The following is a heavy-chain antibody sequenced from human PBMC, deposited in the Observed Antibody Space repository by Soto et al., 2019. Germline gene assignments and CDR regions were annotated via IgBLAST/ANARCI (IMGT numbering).Heavy chain of an antibody. Sequence: PGGSLRLSCAGSEFSLSGFYMSWVRQAPGKGLEWLSFISMSGSYKTYAASVEGRFTISRDNVKNILYLQMDSLRVEDTAVYYCVSRGHCSSGQCPPFACWGQGPRVAVSS. CDR1: EFSLSGFY. J-gene: IGHJ4*02. CDR3: VSRGHCSSGQCPPFAC. V-gene: IGHV3-11*06. CDR2: ISMSGSYK. D-gene: IGHD2-15*01.